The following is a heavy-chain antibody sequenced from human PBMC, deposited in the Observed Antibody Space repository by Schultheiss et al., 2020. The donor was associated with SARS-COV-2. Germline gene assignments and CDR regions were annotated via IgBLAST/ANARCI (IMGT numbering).Heavy chain of an antibody. CDR1: GYSIRSGYY. Sequence: SQTLSLTCTVSGYSIRSGYYWGWIRQPPGKGLEWIGSIYHSGSTYYNPSLKSRVTISVDTSKNQFSLKLSSVTAADTAVYYCARVSFEYYYDSSGYYPWGQGTLVTVSS. CDR3: ARVSFEYYYDSSGYYP. CDR2: IYHSGST. J-gene: IGHJ5*02. V-gene: IGHV4-38-2*02. D-gene: IGHD3-22*01.